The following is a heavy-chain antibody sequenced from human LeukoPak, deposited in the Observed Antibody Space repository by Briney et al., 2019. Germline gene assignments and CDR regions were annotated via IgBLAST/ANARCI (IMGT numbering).Heavy chain of an antibody. CDR1: GGSISSGGYY. CDR3: ARDASSRVSPMVRGNAFDI. Sequence: PSETLSLTCTVSGGSISSGGYYWSWIRQHPGKGLEWIGYIYYSGSTYYNPSLKSRVTIPVDTSKNQFSLKLSSVTAADTAVYYCARDASSRVSPMVRGNAFDIWGQGTMVTVSS. CDR2: IYYSGST. D-gene: IGHD3-10*01. V-gene: IGHV4-61*08. J-gene: IGHJ3*02.